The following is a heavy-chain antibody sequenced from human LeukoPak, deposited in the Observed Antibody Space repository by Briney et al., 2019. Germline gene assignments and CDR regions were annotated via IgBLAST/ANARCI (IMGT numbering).Heavy chain of an antibody. Sequence: GGSQRLSCAASGFTFSTYWMSWVRQAPGRGLEWVANIKEDGSEKYYVDSVRGRFTISRDNAKNSLYLQMNSLRAEDTAVYYCARGSLGVVVVAAVDYWGQGTLVTVSS. CDR1: GFTFSTYW. CDR3: ARGSLGVVVVAAVDY. V-gene: IGHV3-7*01. J-gene: IGHJ4*02. CDR2: IKEDGSEK. D-gene: IGHD2-15*01.